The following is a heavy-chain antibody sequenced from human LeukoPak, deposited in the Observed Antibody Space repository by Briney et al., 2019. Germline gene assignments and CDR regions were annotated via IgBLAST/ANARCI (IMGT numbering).Heavy chain of an antibody. CDR1: GFTFSSYA. J-gene: IGHJ4*02. CDR3: ARDSSGSPYAY. CDR2: ISHDGSNK. Sequence: HPGGSLRLSCAASGFTFSSYAMHWVRQAPGKGLEWVAVISHDGSNKYYADSVKGRFTISRDNSKNTLYLQMNSLRAEDTAVYYCARDSSGSPYAYWGQGTLVTVSS. D-gene: IGHD2-2*01. V-gene: IGHV3-30*04.